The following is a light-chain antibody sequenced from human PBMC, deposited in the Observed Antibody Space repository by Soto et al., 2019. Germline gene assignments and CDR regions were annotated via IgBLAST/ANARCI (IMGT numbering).Light chain of an antibody. CDR3: QQLTSYPLT. CDR1: RAIRSY. Sequence: DIQLTQSPSSLSASVGDRVTITCRASRAIRSYLAWYQQKPGKAPKLLIYGASTLQSGVPSRFSSSGSGTEFTLTISSLQPGDVATYFCQQLTSYPLTFVGGTKVEIK. V-gene: IGKV1-9*01. CDR2: GAS. J-gene: IGKJ4*01.